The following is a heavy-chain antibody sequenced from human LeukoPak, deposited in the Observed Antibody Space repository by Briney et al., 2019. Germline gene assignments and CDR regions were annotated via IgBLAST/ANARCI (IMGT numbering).Heavy chain of an antibody. CDR2: IYYTGST. V-gene: IGHV4-39*01. CDR3: ARLDWSNWCFDL. Sequence: PSETLSLTCAVSGGSISSGSYYWGSIRQPPGKGLEWIGSIYYTGSTYYNPSLKSRVTISVDTSKNQFSLNLSSVTAADTAVYYCARLDWSNWCFDLWGRGTLVIVSS. CDR1: GGSISSGSYY. J-gene: IGHJ2*01. D-gene: IGHD3/OR15-3a*01.